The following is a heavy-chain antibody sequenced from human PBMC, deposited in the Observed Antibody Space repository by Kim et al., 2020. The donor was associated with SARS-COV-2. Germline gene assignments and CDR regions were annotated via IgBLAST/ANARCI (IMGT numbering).Heavy chain of an antibody. Sequence: SPSFQGQVTISADKSISTAYLQWSSLKASDTAMYYCARPYSSSWSTPFDYWGQGTLVTVSS. J-gene: IGHJ4*02. V-gene: IGHV5-51*01. D-gene: IGHD6-13*01. CDR3: ARPYSSSWSTPFDY.